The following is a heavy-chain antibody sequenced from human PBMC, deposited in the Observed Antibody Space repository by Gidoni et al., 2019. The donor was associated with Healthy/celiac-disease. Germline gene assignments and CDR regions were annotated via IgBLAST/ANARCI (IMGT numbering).Heavy chain of an antibody. CDR2: ISGSGGST. J-gene: IGHJ4*02. CDR1: GFTFRSYA. D-gene: IGHD5-18*01. CDR3: AKDPVDTAMVTYFDY. Sequence: EVQLLESGGGLVQPGGSLSLSCAASGFTFRSYALSWVRQAPGKGLEWVSAISGSGGSTYYADSVKGRFTISRDNSKNTLYLQMNSLRAEDTAVYYCAKDPVDTAMVTYFDYWGQGTLVTVSS. V-gene: IGHV3-23*01.